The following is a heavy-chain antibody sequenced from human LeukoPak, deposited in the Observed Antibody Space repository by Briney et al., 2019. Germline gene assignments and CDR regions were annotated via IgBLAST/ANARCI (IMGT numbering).Heavy chain of an antibody. D-gene: IGHD3-10*01. Sequence: GESLKISCKGSGYSFTSYWIGWVRQMPGKGLEWMGIIYPGDSDTRYSPSFQGQVTISADKSISTAYLQWSSLKASDTAMYYCARAPYGSGSYYNENWFDPWGQGTLVTVSS. CDR3: ARAPYGSGSYYNENWFDP. V-gene: IGHV5-51*01. CDR1: GYSFTSYW. J-gene: IGHJ5*02. CDR2: IYPGDSDT.